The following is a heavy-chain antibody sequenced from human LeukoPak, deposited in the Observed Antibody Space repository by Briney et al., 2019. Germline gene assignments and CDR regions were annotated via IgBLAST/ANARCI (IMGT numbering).Heavy chain of an antibody. V-gene: IGHV5-51*01. CDR1: GYSFTNYW. D-gene: IGHD4-23*01. J-gene: IGHJ3*02. Sequence: GQSLSFCSKGSGYSFTNYWISWVREMPGKGLEWMGIIYPGDSDTRYSPSFQGQVTISADKPSSTAYLQWSSLKASDTAMYYCARPRGYGGKYDALDIWGEGSMVTVSS. CDR2: IYPGDSDT. CDR3: ARPRGYGGKYDALDI.